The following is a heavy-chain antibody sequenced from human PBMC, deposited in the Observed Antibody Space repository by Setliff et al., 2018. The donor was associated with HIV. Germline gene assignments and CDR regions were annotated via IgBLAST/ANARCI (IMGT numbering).Heavy chain of an antibody. CDR2: INQDESEK. V-gene: IGHV3-7*01. CDR3: AGRHRSGSYFDP. CDR1: GFIFRNYW. Sequence: GESLKISCAVSGFIFRNYWMTWVRQAPGRGLEWVASINQDESEKYYVDSVKGRFTISRDNAQNSLYLQMNSLGAEDTAVYYCAGRHRSGSYFDPWGQGTLVTVS. J-gene: IGHJ5*02. D-gene: IGHD3-10*01.